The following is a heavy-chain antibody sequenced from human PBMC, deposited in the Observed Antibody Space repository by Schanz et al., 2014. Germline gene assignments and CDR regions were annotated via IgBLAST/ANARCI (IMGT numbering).Heavy chain of an antibody. CDR1: GFSLSSYN. CDR3: AKDFTGSGIFFNS. J-gene: IGHJ5*01. Sequence: VQLVESGGGLVKPGESLRLSCAASGFSLSSYNMNWVRQAPGKGLEWVSSISSSSSYIYYADSVKGRFTISRDNSRNTLYLQMNSLRAEDTAVYYCAKDFTGSGIFFNSWGQGTLVSVSS. CDR2: ISSSSSYI. V-gene: IGHV3-21*04. D-gene: IGHD3-10*01.